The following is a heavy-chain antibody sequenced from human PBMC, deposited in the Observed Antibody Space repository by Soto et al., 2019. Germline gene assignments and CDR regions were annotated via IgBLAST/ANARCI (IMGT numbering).Heavy chain of an antibody. V-gene: IGHV4-34*01. CDR1: GGSFSGYY. J-gene: IGHJ3*02. CDR2: INHSGST. D-gene: IGHD5-18*01. Sequence: QVQLQQWGAGLLKPSETLSLTCAVYGGSFSGYYWSWIRQPPGKGLEWIGEINHSGSTNYNPSLKSRVTISVDTSKNQFSLNLSSVTAADTAVYYCARDTAMVPFDIWGQGTMVTVSS. CDR3: ARDTAMVPFDI.